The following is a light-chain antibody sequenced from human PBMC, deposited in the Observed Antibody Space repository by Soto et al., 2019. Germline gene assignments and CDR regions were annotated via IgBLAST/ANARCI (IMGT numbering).Light chain of an antibody. CDR1: QSISSW. CDR3: QQYNDYWT. CDR2: DAS. J-gene: IGKJ1*01. V-gene: IGKV1-5*01. Sequence: DIQMTQSPSTLSASVGDRVTITCRASQSISSWLAWYQQKPGKAPKLLIYDASSLESGVPSRFSGSGSGTEFTLTISSLQPDDFATYHCQQYNDYWTFGQGTKVEIK.